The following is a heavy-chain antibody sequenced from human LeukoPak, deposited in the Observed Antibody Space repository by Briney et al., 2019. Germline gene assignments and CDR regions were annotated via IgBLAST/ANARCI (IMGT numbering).Heavy chain of an antibody. J-gene: IGHJ4*02. D-gene: IGHD1-26*01. CDR3: ARDHPLPHPDY. Sequence: PGGSLRLSCAASGFTFSSYGMHWVRQAPGKGLEWVAVISYDGSNKYYADSVKGRFTISRDNSKNTLYLQMNSLRAEDTAVYYCARDHPLPHPDYWGQGTLVTVSS. V-gene: IGHV3-30*03. CDR1: GFTFSSYG. CDR2: ISYDGSNK.